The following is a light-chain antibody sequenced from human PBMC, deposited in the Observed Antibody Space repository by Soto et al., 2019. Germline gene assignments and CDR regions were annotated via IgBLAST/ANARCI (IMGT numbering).Light chain of an antibody. CDR1: SSDVGDYKF. CDR2: DVS. Sequence: QSALTQPASVSGSPGQSITISCTGTSSDVGDYKFVSWYQHHPGKARKLLLYDVSDRPSGISNRFSGSKSGNTASLTISGLQTEDEADYYCSSYTSGSTLVFGGGTQLTVL. J-gene: IGLJ7*01. V-gene: IGLV2-14*03. CDR3: SSYTSGSTLV.